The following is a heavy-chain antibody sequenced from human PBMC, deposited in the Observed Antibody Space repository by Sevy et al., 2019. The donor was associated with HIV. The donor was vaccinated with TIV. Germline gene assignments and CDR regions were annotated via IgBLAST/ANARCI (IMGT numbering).Heavy chain of an antibody. CDR1: GFTFCSYA. J-gene: IGHJ4*02. V-gene: IGHV3-30-3*01. Sequence: GSLRLSCAASGFTFCSYAMHWVRQAPGKGLEWVAVISYDGSNKYYADSVKGRFTISRDNSKNTLYLQMNSLRAEDTAVYYCARDESSSAEFDYWGQGTLVTVSS. CDR2: ISYDGSNK. CDR3: ARDESSSAEFDY. D-gene: IGHD6-6*01.